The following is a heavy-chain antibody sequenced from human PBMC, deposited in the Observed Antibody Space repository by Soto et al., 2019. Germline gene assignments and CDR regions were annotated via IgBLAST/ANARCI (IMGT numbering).Heavy chain of an antibody. V-gene: IGHV1-69*06. Sequence: QVQLVQSGAEVKKPGSSVKVSCKASGGTFSSYAISWVRQAPGQGLEWMGGIIPIFGTANYAQKFQGRVTITADKSPSTASMELSSLRPEDTAVYYCAREDRYYGSGSYTSSYGMDVWGQGTTVTVSS. CDR3: AREDRYYGSGSYTSSYGMDV. D-gene: IGHD3-10*01. CDR2: IIPIFGTA. J-gene: IGHJ6*02. CDR1: GGTFSSYA.